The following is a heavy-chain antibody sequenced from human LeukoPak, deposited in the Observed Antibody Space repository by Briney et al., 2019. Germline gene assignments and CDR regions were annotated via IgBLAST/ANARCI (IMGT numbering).Heavy chain of an antibody. CDR1: GFTLNIYN. V-gene: IGHV3-23*01. D-gene: IGHD5-12*01. CDR3: AKAPVGWLRPLDY. Sequence: GGSLRLSCAASGFTLNIYNMIWVRQAPGKGLEWVSGNSASGETTYYADSVKGRFTISRDNSRNTLHLQMNSLRVEDTAVYYCAKAPVGWLRPLDYWGQGTLVTVSS. CDR2: NSASGETT. J-gene: IGHJ4*02.